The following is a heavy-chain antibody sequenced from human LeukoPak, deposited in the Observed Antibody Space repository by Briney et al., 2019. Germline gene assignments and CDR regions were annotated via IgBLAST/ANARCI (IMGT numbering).Heavy chain of an antibody. CDR3: AKVGSYYDFWSGYLSYFDY. CDR1: GFTFSSYA. CDR2: ISGSGGST. V-gene: IGHV3-23*01. J-gene: IGHJ4*02. D-gene: IGHD3-3*01. Sequence: GGSLRLSCAASGFTFSSYAMSWVRQAPGKGLEWVSDISGSGGSTYYADSVKGRFTISRDNSKNTLYLQMKSLRAEDTAVYYWAKVGSYYDFWSGYLSYFDYWGQGTLVTVSS.